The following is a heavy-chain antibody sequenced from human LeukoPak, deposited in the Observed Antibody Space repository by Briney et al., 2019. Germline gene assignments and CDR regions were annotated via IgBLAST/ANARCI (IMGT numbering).Heavy chain of an antibody. CDR3: ARDRKPYCGGDCYSAFDI. CDR2: ISSSSYI. J-gene: IGHJ3*02. CDR1: GFTFSSYS. V-gene: IGHV3-21*01. Sequence: GGSLRLSCAASGFTFSSYSMNWVRQAPGKGLEWVSSISSSSYIYYADSVKGRFTISRDNAKNSLYLQMNSLRAEDTAVYYCARDRKPYCGGDCYSAFDIWGQGTMVTVSS. D-gene: IGHD2-21*02.